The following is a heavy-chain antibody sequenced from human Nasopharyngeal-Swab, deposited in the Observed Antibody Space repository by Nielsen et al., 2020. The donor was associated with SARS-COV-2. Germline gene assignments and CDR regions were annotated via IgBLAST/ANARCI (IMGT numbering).Heavy chain of an antibody. CDR2: IYSGGST. V-gene: IGHV3-53*01. D-gene: IGHD5-24*01. Sequence: VRQAPGKGLEWVSVIYSGGSTYYADSVKGRFTISRDNSKNTLYLQMNSLRAEDTAVYYCARSRGRDGYNYAFDIWGQGTMVTVSS. CDR3: ARSRGRDGYNYAFDI. J-gene: IGHJ3*02.